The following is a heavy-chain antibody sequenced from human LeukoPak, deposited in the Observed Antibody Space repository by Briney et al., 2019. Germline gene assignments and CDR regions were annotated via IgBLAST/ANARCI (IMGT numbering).Heavy chain of an antibody. CDR3: AREQVVQVFDI. CDR1: GVSISSSSYY. D-gene: IGHD3-22*01. V-gene: IGHV4-39*07. Sequence: SETLSLTCTVSGVSISSSSYYWGWIRQPPGKGLEWIGSIYYSGSTYYNPSLKSRVTISVDTSKNQFSLKLSSVTAADTAVYYCAREQVVQVFDIWGQGTMVTVSS. CDR2: IYYSGST. J-gene: IGHJ3*02.